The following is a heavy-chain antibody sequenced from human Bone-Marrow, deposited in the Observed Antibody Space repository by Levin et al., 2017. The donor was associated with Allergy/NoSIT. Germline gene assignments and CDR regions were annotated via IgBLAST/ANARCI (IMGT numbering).Heavy chain of an antibody. J-gene: IGHJ3*02. Sequence: GGSLRLSCAASGFTFSSYGMHWVRQAPGKGLEWVAVISYDGSNKYYADSVKGRFTISRDNSKNTLYLQMNSLRAEDTAVYYCAKDLPSHAFDIWGQGTMVTVSS. D-gene: IGHD2-2*01. CDR2: ISYDGSNK. CDR1: GFTFSSYG. V-gene: IGHV3-30*18. CDR3: AKDLPSHAFDI.